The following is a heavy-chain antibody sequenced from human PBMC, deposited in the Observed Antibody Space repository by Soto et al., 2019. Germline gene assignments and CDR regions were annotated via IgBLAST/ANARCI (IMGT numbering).Heavy chain of an antibody. J-gene: IGHJ6*02. CDR1: GGSISSGGYS. CDR2: IYHSGST. CDR3: ARAHYGDYGYGMDV. V-gene: IGHV4-30-2*01. Sequence: QLQLQESGSGLVKPSQTLSLTCAVSGGSISSGGYSWSWIRQPPGKGLEWIGYIYHSGSTYYNPSLERRVAIAVDRSKNQCSLKLSSVTAADTAVYYCARAHYGDYGYGMDVWGQGTTVTVSS. D-gene: IGHD4-17*01.